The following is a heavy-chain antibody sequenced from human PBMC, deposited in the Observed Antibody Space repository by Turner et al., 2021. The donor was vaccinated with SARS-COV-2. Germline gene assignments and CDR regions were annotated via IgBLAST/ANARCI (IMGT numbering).Heavy chain of an antibody. V-gene: IGHV3-30*18. D-gene: IGHD4-4*01. CDR2: TSYDGSNK. CDR3: AKQQGLYSNPMYYFDY. Sequence: QVQLVESGGGVVQPGRSLRLSRAAPGFTFSSYGMHWVRQAPGKGLEWVAVTSYDGSNKYYADSVKGRFTISRDNSKNTLYLQMNSLRAEDTAVYYCAKQQGLYSNPMYYFDYWGQGTLVTVSS. CDR1: GFTFSSYG. J-gene: IGHJ4*02.